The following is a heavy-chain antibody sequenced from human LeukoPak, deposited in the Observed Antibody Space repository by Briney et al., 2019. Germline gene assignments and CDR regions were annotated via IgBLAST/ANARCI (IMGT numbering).Heavy chain of an antibody. CDR2: IKNKVDGGTV. CDR1: GFSFTNAW. CDR3: TTDPGDYEIY. D-gene: IGHD4-17*01. J-gene: IGHJ4*02. Sequence: GGSLRLSCVGSGFSFTNAWMSWVRQAPGKGLEWVGRIKNKVDGGTVDYAAAVKGRFTISRDDSKNTLFLQMNSLKTEDTAVYYCTTDPGDYEIYRGQGTLVTVSS. V-gene: IGHV3-15*01.